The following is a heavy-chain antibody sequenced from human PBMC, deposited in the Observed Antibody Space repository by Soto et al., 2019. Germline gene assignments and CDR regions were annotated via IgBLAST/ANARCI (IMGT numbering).Heavy chain of an antibody. D-gene: IGHD5-18*01. CDR1: GGSVTSGTYY. V-gene: IGHV4-61*01. CDR3: ARQQPWAGFDY. CDR2: IYHSGSA. J-gene: IGHJ4*02. Sequence: QVQLQESGPGLVKPSETLSLTCTVSGGSVTSGTYYWSWIRQPPGKGLEWIGYIYHSGSANYNPSLKSRVTISVDTSKNQFSLKLNSVTAADAAVYYCARQQPWAGFDYWGQGTLVAVS.